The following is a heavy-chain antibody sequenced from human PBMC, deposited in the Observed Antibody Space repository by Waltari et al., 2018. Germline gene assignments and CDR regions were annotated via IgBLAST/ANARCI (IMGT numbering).Heavy chain of an antibody. J-gene: IGHJ3*02. V-gene: IGHV6-1*01. CDR2: TYYRSQLRK. CDR1: GDSLFTTSVA. Sequence: QVQLQQSGPGLVKPSQPLSLTCAVSGDSLFTTSVAWNWIRQSPSRGLEWLGRTYYRSQLRKDYALSVKGRRTVNPDTSKNHFSLQLDSVTPDDTAVYYCARGKFTAFDIWGQGTMVTVSS. CDR3: ARGKFTAFDI.